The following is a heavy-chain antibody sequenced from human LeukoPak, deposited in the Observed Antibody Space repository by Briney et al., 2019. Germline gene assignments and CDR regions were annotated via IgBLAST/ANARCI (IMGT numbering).Heavy chain of an antibody. V-gene: IGHV4-34*01. CDR1: GGSFSGYY. CDR3: ARQGIGLRSFDP. J-gene: IGHJ5*02. D-gene: IGHD3/OR15-3a*01. CDR2: INHSGST. Sequence: PSETLSLTCAVYGGSFSGYYWSWIRQPPGKGLEWIGEINHSGSTNYNPSLKSRVTISVDTSKNQFSLNLSSVTAADTAVYYCARQGIGLRSFDPWGQGTLVTVSS.